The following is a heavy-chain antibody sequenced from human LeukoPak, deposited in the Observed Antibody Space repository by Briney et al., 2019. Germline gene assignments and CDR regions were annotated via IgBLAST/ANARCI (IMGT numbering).Heavy chain of an antibody. J-gene: IGHJ4*02. Sequence: SETLSLTCTVSGGSISSSDYYWCWIRQSAGKGLEWIGRLNPSGSTYYNPSLKSRLTLSLDPSESQFSLKSSSVTAADTALYYCARGRPYGDYFDYWGQGTLVTVSS. CDR1: GGSISSSDYY. CDR3: ARGRPYGDYFDY. D-gene: IGHD4-17*01. V-gene: IGHV4-61*02. CDR2: LNPSGST.